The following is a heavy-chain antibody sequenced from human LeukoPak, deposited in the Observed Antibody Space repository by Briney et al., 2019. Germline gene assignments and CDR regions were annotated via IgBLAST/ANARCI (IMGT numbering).Heavy chain of an antibody. V-gene: IGHV3-66*02. Sequence: PGGSLRLPCAASGFTVSSNYMSWVRQAPGKGLEWVSVIYSGGSTYYADSVKGRFTISRDNSKNTLYLQMNSLRAEDTAVYYCARGGVAAAGMDMDVWGQGTTVTVSS. CDR2: IYSGGST. J-gene: IGHJ6*02. CDR1: GFTVSSNY. CDR3: ARGGVAAAGMDMDV. D-gene: IGHD6-13*01.